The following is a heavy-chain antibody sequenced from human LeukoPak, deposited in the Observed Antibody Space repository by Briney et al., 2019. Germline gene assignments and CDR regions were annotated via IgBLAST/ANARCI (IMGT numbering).Heavy chain of an antibody. CDR3: ARKLRLGGNWFDP. Sequence: SVKVSCKASGGTFSSYAISWVRQAPGQGLEWMGRIIPIFGTANYAQKFQGRVTFTADESTSTAYMELSSLRSEDTALYYCARKLRLGGNWFDPWGQGTLVTVSS. CDR1: GGTFSSYA. J-gene: IGHJ5*02. D-gene: IGHD1-26*01. CDR2: IIPIFGTA. V-gene: IGHV1-69*13.